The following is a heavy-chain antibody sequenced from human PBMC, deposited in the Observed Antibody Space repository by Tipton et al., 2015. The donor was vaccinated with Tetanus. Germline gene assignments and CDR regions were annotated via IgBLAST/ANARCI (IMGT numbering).Heavy chain of an antibody. J-gene: IGHJ6*02. CDR2: MNPASGNT. V-gene: IGHV1-8*01. CDR3: ASGSSIRHGLDV. Sequence: QLVQSGAEVKKPGASVKVSCKASGYSFTRYGISWVRQAPGQGLEWMGWMNPASGNTGYAQKFQGRVTMTRDTSMSTAFMEVTRLGSEDTAIYYCASGSSIRHGLDVWGHGTSVTVSS. D-gene: IGHD2-2*01. CDR1: GYSFTRYG.